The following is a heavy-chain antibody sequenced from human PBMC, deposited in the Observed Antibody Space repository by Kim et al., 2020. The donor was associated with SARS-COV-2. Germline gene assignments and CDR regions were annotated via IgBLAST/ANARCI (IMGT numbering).Heavy chain of an antibody. CDR2: ISYDGSNK. J-gene: IGHJ6*01. D-gene: IGHD6-19*01. CDR3: ARGDSSGPRRGYYYYGM. V-gene: IGHV3-30*04. CDR1: GFTFSSYA. Sequence: GGSLRLSCAASGFTFSSYAMHWVRQAPGKGLEWVAVISYDGSNKYYADSVKGRFTISRDNSKNTLYLQMNSLRAEDTAVYYCARGDSSGPRRGYYYYGM.